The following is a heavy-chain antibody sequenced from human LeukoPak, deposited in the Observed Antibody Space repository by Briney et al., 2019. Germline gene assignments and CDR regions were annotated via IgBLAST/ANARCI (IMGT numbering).Heavy chain of an antibody. Sequence: QAGGSLRLSCAASGFTFSSYWMSWVRQAPGKGLEWVANIKQDGSEKYYVDSVKGRFTISRDNAKNSLYLQMNSLRAEDTAVYYCARDGCSSISCYHNWFDPWGQGTLVTVSS. CDR3: ARDGCSSISCYHNWFDP. CDR2: IKQDGSEK. CDR1: GFTFSSYW. J-gene: IGHJ5*02. V-gene: IGHV3-7*01. D-gene: IGHD2-2*01.